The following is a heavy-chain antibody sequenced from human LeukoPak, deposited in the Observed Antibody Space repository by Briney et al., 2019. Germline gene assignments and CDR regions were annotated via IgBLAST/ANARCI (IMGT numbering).Heavy chain of an antibody. CDR3: ATEGPHNFDY. CDR1: GIIFNRYW. J-gene: IGHJ4*02. V-gene: IGHV3-74*01. Sequence: GGSLRLSCVASGIIFNRYWMHWVRQAPGKGLVWVASINFDGSVKTYADSVKGQFTISRDNAKNTLYVQMNSLTAEDTAVYYCATEGPHNFDYWGLGTLVTVSS. CDR2: INFDGSVK.